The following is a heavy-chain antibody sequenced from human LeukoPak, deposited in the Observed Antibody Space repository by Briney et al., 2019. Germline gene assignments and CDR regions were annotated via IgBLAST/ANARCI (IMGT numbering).Heavy chain of an antibody. CDR1: GFTFNSYA. Sequence: PGGSLRLSCAASGFTFNSYAMSWVRQAPGKGLEWVSGISGSGGSTYYTDSVKGRFTISRDNSKNTLYLQMNSLRAEDTAVYYCARVSTIFGVIQLDYWGQGTLVTVSS. CDR3: ARVSTIFGVIQLDY. D-gene: IGHD3-3*01. V-gene: IGHV3-23*01. J-gene: IGHJ4*02. CDR2: ISGSGGST.